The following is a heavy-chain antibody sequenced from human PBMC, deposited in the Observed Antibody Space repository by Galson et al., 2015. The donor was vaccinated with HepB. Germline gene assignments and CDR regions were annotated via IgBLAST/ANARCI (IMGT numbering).Heavy chain of an antibody. CDR3: ARDLRYYGSGSYPLGFDY. CDR1: EFTFSSYG. D-gene: IGHD3-10*01. Sequence: SLRLSCAASEFTFSSYGMHWVRQAPGKGLEWVAVIWYDGSNKYYADSVKGRFTISRDNSKNTLYLQMNSLRAEDTAVYYCARDLRYYGSGSYPLGFDYWGQGTLVTVSS. J-gene: IGHJ4*02. V-gene: IGHV3-33*08. CDR2: IWYDGSNK.